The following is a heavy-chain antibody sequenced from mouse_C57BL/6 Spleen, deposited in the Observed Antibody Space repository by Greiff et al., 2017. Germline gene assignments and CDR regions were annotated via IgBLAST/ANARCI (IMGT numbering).Heavy chain of an antibody. CDR1: GYTFTGYW. V-gene: IGHV1-9*01. Sequence: QVQLQQSGAELMKPGASVKLSCKATGYTFTGYWIEWVKQRPGHGLEWIGEILPGSGSTNYNEKFKGKATLTADTSSNTAYMQLSSLTTEDSDIDYCARPSGGSSYAYYFDYWGQGTTLTVSS. J-gene: IGHJ2*01. CDR2: ILPGSGST. D-gene: IGHD1-1*01. CDR3: ARPSGGSSYAYYFDY.